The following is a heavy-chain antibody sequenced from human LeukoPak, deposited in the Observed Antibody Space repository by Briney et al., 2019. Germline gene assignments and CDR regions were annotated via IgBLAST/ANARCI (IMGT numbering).Heavy chain of an antibody. CDR3: AKVAIRFLEWLSHQIRWYYFDY. Sequence: GGCVRLSGEASGFGYSSSARSWVHQDKGKGLEWVSAISGSGGSTYYADSVKGRFTISRDNSKNTLYLQMNSLRAEDTAVYYCAKVAIRFLEWLSHQIRWYYFDYWGQGTLVTVSS. CDR2: ISGSGGST. D-gene: IGHD3-3*01. V-gene: IGHV3-23*01. J-gene: IGHJ4*02. CDR1: GFGYSSSA.